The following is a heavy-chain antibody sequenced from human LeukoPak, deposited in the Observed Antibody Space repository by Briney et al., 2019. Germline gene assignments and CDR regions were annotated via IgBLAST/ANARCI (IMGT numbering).Heavy chain of an antibody. Sequence: PGGSLRLSCAASGFTFSSYWMRWVRQAPGKGLEWVANIKQDGSEKYYEDSVKGRFTISRDNAKNSLYLQMNSLRAEDTPVYYCAGETAAGTDFDYWGQGTLVTVSS. CDR1: GFTFSSYW. J-gene: IGHJ4*02. V-gene: IGHV3-7*01. D-gene: IGHD6-13*01. CDR2: IKQDGSEK. CDR3: AGETAAGTDFDY.